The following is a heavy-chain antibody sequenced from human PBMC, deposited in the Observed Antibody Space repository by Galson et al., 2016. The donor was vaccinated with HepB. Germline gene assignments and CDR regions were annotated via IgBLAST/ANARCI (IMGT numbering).Heavy chain of an antibody. CDR1: GGTFNGYA. D-gene: IGHD3-3*01. J-gene: IGHJ6*02. CDR2: IIPIFGTT. CDR3: ARVAYPHYDSWSGYYTDRFYYYAFDV. Sequence: SVKVSCKASGGTFNGYAITWVRQAPGQGLEWMGVIIPIFGTTNYAQKFQDRVNMTRDTSTSTVYMELSSLRSEDTAVYYCARVAYPHYDSWSGYYTDRFYYYAFDVWGQGTTVTVSS. V-gene: IGHV1-69*05.